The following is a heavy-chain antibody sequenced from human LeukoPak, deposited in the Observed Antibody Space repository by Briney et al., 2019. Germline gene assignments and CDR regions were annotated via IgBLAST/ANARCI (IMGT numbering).Heavy chain of an antibody. J-gene: IGHJ2*01. Sequence: GGSLRLSCAASGFTFSTFWMHWVRQTPGKGLVWVSSIRNDGTTTNYADSVKGRFTISRDNAKNTLYLQMNSLRAADTAVYYCVRLYKIEGADLWGRGTLVTVSS. CDR3: VRLYKIEGADL. CDR1: GFTFSTFW. CDR2: IRNDGTTT. D-gene: IGHD1-14*01. V-gene: IGHV3-74*01.